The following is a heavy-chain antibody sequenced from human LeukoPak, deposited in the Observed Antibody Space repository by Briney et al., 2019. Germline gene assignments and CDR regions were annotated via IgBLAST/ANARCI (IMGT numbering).Heavy chain of an antibody. CDR2: IYYTGST. CDR1: GGSISSYY. D-gene: IGHD3-22*01. CDR3: ARNRRGSGYYPFEC. Sequence: SETLSLTCTVSGGSISSYYWSWIRQSPGKGLEWIGYIYYTGSTNNNPSLKSRVTISVDTSKNQFSLKLTSVTAADTAVYYCARNRRGSGYYPFECWGQGNLVTVSS. J-gene: IGHJ4*02. V-gene: IGHV4-59*01.